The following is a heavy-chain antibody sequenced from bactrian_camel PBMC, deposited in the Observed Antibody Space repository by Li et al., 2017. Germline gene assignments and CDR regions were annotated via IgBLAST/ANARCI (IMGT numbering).Heavy chain of an antibody. CDR3: AFAPGLTLWRGFLDADVHKF. V-gene: IGHV3S26*01. CDR2: IDSDGDT. Sequence: VQLVESGGGSVQAGGSLRLSCAAPGCRYDTYCMGWFRQAPGKAREGIAVIDSDGDTAYAESMKDRFTISRDNNKPTMYLQMDNLQPEDTAIYYCAFAPGLTLWRGFLDADVHKFWGRGTQVTVS. CDR1: GCRYDTYC. J-gene: IGHJ4*01. D-gene: IGHD4*01.